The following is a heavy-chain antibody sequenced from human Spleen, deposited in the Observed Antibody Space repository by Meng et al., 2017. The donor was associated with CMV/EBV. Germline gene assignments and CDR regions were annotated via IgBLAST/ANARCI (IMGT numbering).Heavy chain of an antibody. CDR3: ARGATMIVVVTRFDY. V-gene: IGHV4-39*07. D-gene: IGHD3-22*01. CDR2: IYYSGST. Sequence: QLQLQESGPGLVKPSEXLSLTCTVSGGSISSSSYYWGWIRQPPGKGLEWIGSIYYSGSTYYNPSLKSRVTISVDTSKNQFSLKPSSVTAADTAVYYCARGATMIVVVTRFDYWGQGTLVTVSS. J-gene: IGHJ4*02. CDR1: GGSISSSSYY.